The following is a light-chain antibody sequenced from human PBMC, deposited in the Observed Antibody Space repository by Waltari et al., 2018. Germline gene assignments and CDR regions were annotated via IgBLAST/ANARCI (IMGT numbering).Light chain of an antibody. CDR3: QQSYRIPYT. J-gene: IGKJ2*01. CDR2: VAT. CDR1: QTINSQ. V-gene: IGKV1-39*01. Sequence: IQMTQSPSSLSASIGDRVTITCRASQTINSQLNWYQVRPGKAPNLLVYVATNLQGGVPSRFSGSRSGTEFSLTIHSLQPEDSATYYCQQSYRIPYTFGQGTKLEI.